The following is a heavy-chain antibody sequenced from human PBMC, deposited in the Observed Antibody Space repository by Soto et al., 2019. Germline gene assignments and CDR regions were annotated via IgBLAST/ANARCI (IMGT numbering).Heavy chain of an antibody. CDR1: GNTFSYRY. D-gene: IGHD1-26*01. J-gene: IGHJ4*02. Sequence: QMQLVQSGAEVTKTGSSVTVSCQALGNTFSYRYLHWVRQAPGQALEWMGWIAPFSGDVHYAQKFQERVTLTRDRSINTAYMRMSXLRSEDTAIYFXXXXXXXSGPFTWELPDHWGQGTLVTVSS. V-gene: IGHV1-45*02. CDR2: IAPFSGDV. CDR3: XXXXXXSGPFTWELPDH.